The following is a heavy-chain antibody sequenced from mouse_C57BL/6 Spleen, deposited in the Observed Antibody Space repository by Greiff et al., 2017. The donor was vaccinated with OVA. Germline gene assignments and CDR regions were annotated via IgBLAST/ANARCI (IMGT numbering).Heavy chain of an antibody. Sequence: QVQLKESGPGLVAPSQSLSITCTVSGFSLTSYGVDWVRQSPGKGLEWLGVIWGVGSTNYNSALKSRLSISKVNSKSQVFLKMNSLQTDDTAMYYCARNYGSSLYYAMDYWGQGTSVTVSS. CDR3: ARNYGSSLYYAMDY. J-gene: IGHJ4*01. CDR2: IWGVGST. D-gene: IGHD1-1*01. V-gene: IGHV2-6*01. CDR1: GFSLTSYG.